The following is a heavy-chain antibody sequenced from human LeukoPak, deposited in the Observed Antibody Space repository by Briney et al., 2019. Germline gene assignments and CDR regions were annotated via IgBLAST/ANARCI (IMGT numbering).Heavy chain of an antibody. CDR1: GGSISSSSYY. CDR3: ARQSGSYSKHLDY. CDR2: IYYSGST. D-gene: IGHD1-26*01. Sequence: SETLSLTCTVSGGSISSSSYYWGWIRQPPGKGLEWIGGIYYSGSTYYNPSLKSRVTISVDTSKNQFSLKLSSVTAADTAVYYCARQSGSYSKHLDYWGQGTLVTVSS. J-gene: IGHJ4*02. V-gene: IGHV4-39*01.